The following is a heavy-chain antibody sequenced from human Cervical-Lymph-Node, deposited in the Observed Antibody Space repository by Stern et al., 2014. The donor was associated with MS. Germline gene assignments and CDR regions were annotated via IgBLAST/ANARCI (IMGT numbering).Heavy chain of an antibody. J-gene: IGHJ4*02. CDR1: GFTFSHAW. V-gene: IGHV3-15*01. Sequence: EVPLVESGGGLAKPGGSLRLSCAGSGFTFSHAWLSWVRQAPGKGLEWVGHIKSQSAGGTTDYAAPVKGRFSMSRDDSKNTLYLQMNSLKIEDTAVYFCATAFYDFLTGYYFFDSWGQGTLVTVSS. CDR2: IKSQSAGGTT. CDR3: ATAFYDFLTGYYFFDS. D-gene: IGHD3-9*01.